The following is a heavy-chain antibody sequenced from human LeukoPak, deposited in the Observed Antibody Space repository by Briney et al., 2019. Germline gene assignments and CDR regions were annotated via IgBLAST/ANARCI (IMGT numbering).Heavy chain of an antibody. CDR1: GFTFSSYE. V-gene: IGHV3-48*03. Sequence: PGGSLRLSCAASGFTFSSYEMNWVRQVPGKGLEWVSYISSSGSAIYYVDSVKGRFTISRDNARNSLYLQMNSLRAEDTAVYYCARRTGTTVAFDIWGQGTMVTVSS. D-gene: IGHD1-1*01. J-gene: IGHJ3*02. CDR2: ISSSGSAI. CDR3: ARRTGTTVAFDI.